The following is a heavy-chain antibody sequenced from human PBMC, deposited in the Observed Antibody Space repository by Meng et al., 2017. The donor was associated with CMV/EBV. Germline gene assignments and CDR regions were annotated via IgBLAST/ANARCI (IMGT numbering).Heavy chain of an antibody. CDR1: GFTFSRYW. Sequence: GESLKLSCAASGFTFSRYWMTWVRKAPGKGLEWVVNINQDGTKIYYVDSVKGRFTVSRDNARNSVYLQLNSLTVEDTAVYYCARSGYTSSSLDYWGRGALVTVSS. CDR2: INQDGTKI. CDR3: ARSGYTSSSLDY. V-gene: IGHV3-7*01. D-gene: IGHD5-18*01. J-gene: IGHJ4*02.